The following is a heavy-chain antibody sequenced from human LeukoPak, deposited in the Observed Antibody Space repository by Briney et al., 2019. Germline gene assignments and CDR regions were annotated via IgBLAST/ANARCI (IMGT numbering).Heavy chain of an antibody. CDR1: GGSFSGYY. J-gene: IGHJ6*04. Sequence: PSETLSLTCAVYGGSFSGYYWSWIRQPPGKGLEWIGEINHSGSTNYNPSLKSRVTISVDTSKNQFPLKLSSVTAADTAVYYCARFPHRDYYYYYGMDVWGKGTTVTVSS. CDR3: ARFPHRDYYYYYGMDV. V-gene: IGHV4-34*01. CDR2: INHSGST.